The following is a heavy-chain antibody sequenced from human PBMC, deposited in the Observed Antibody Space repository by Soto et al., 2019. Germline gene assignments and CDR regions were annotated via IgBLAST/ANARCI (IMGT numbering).Heavy chain of an antibody. Sequence: ASVKVSCKASGYTFTSYYMHWVRQAPGQGLEWMGIINPSGGSTSYAQKFQGRVTMTRDTSTSTVYMELSSLRSEDTAVYYCARDLDYDFWSGYYIESRPKWFDPWGQGTLVTVSS. D-gene: IGHD3-3*01. CDR3: ARDLDYDFWSGYYIESRPKWFDP. J-gene: IGHJ5*02. CDR2: INPSGGST. V-gene: IGHV1-46*03. CDR1: GYTFTSYY.